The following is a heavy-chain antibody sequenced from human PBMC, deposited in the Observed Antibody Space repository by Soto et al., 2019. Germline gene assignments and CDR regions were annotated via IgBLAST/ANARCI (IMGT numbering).Heavy chain of an antibody. V-gene: IGHV1-69*08. CDR2: IIPILGIT. CDR3: ATEGEPYYFDY. CDR1: GGTFISYT. J-gene: IGHJ4*02. Sequence: QVQLVQSGAEVKKPGSSVKVSCKASGGTFISYTISWVRQAPGQGLEWMGRIIPILGITNYVQKFQGRVTITADKSTSTAYMELSSLRSEDTAVYYCATEGEPYYFDYWGQGTLVTVSS. D-gene: IGHD1-26*01.